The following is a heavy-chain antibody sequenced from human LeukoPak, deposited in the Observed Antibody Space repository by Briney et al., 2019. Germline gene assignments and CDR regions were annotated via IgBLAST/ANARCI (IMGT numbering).Heavy chain of an antibody. CDR2: ISYSGST. V-gene: IGHV4-59*01. CDR1: AGSISNYY. Sequence: PSETLSLTCTVSAGSISNYYWSWILQPPGKGLEWIGYISYSGSTNYNPSLKSRVTISVDTSKNQFSLKLSSVTAADTAVYYCARLVGEIVVVPAAIDNWFDPWGQGTLVTVSS. J-gene: IGHJ5*02. D-gene: IGHD2-2*01. CDR3: ARLVGEIVVVPAAIDNWFDP.